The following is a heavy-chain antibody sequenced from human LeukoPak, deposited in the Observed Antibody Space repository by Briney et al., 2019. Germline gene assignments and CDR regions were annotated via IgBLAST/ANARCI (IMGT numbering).Heavy chain of an antibody. D-gene: IGHD2-2*01. CDR1: GFTFSSYW. CDR3: ARELLHPDLDIVVVPAAMDV. CDR2: IKQDGSEK. J-gene: IGHJ6*02. Sequence: GGSLRLSCAASGFTFSSYWMSWVRQAPGKGLEWVANIKQDGSEKYYVDSVKGRFTISRDNAKNSLYLQMNSLRAEDTAVYYCARELLHPDLDIVVVPAAMDVWGQGTTVTVSS. V-gene: IGHV3-7*01.